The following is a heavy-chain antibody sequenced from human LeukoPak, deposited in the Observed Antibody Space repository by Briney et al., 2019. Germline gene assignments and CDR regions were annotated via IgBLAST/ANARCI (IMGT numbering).Heavy chain of an antibody. CDR2: MNPNSGNT. V-gene: IGHV1-8*01. J-gene: IGHJ5*02. D-gene: IGHD6-13*01. CDR1: GYTFTSYD. CDR3: ARRDSSSWSNWFDP. Sequence: GASVKVSCKASGYTFTSYDINWVRQATGQGLEWMGWMNPNSGNTGYAQKFQGRVTMTRNTSISTAYMELSSLRSEDTAVYYCARRDSSSWSNWFDPWGQGTLVTVSS.